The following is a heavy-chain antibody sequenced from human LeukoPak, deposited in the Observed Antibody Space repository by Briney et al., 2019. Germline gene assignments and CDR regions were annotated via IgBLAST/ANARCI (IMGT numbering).Heavy chain of an antibody. CDR1: GGSISSSSYY. V-gene: IGHV4-39*01. Sequence: PSETLSLTCTVSGGSISSSSYYWGWIRQPPGKGLEWIGSIYYSGSTYYNPSPKSRVTISVDTSKNQFSLKLSSVTAAATAVYYCARHAADSSSPDEFDYWGQGTLVTVSS. D-gene: IGHD6-6*01. CDR2: IYYSGST. CDR3: ARHAADSSSPDEFDY. J-gene: IGHJ4*02.